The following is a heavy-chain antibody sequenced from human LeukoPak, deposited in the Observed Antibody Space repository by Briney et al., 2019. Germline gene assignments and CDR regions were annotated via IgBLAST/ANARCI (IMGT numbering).Heavy chain of an antibody. CDR2: INPNSGGT. V-gene: IGHV1-2*02. CDR3: ARDPLYCSSTSCYPNWFDP. J-gene: IGHJ5*02. D-gene: IGHD2-2*01. CDR1: GYTFTGYY. Sequence: ASVKVSCKASGYTFTGYYMHWVRQAPGQGLEWMGWINPNSGGTNYAQKFQGRVTMTRDTSISTAYMELSRLRSDDTAVYYCARDPLYCSSTSCYPNWFDPWGQGTLVTVSS.